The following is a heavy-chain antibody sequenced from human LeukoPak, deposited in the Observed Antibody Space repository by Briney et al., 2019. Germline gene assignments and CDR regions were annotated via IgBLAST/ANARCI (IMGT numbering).Heavy chain of an antibody. Sequence: GGSLRLSCAASGFTFSSYAMSWVRQAPGRGLEWVSAISGSGGSTYYADSVKGRFTISRDNSKNTLYLQMNSLRAEDTAVYYCAKQRLPGAVAGRDPIDYWGQGTLVTVSS. J-gene: IGHJ4*02. CDR3: AKQRLPGAVAGRDPIDY. V-gene: IGHV3-23*01. CDR2: ISGSGGST. D-gene: IGHD6-13*01. CDR1: GFTFSSYA.